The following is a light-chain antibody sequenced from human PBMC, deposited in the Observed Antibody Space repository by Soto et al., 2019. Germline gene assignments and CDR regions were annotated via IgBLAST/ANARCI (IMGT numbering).Light chain of an antibody. CDR2: LNSDGSH. Sequence: QSVLTQSPSASASLGASVKLTCTLSSGHSSYAIAWHQQQPEKGPRYLMKLNSDGSHNKGDGIPDRFSGSSSGAERYLTISGLQSEDEADYYCQTWGTGIQVFGGGTKVTFL. CDR1: SGHSSYA. CDR3: QTWGTGIQV. V-gene: IGLV4-69*01. J-gene: IGLJ3*02.